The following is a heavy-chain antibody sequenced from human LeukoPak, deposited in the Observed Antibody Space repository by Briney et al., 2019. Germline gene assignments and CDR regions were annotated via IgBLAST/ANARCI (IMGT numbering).Heavy chain of an antibody. Sequence: PGGSLRLSCAASGLSFSSHWMHWVRQAPGQGLVWLSSINSDGSITPYADAVKGRFTISRDNARDTWHLQMNSLRVDDSALYFFAKGGTYSWDTIDVWGQGTVVTV. CDR2: INSDGSIT. CDR1: GLSFSSHW. J-gene: IGHJ3*01. V-gene: IGHV3-74*01. CDR3: AKGGTYSWDTIDV. D-gene: IGHD1-26*01.